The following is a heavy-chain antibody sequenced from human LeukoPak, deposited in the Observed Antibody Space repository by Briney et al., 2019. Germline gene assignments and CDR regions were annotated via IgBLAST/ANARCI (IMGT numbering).Heavy chain of an antibody. D-gene: IGHD3-22*01. CDR1: GFTFSSYA. CDR2: ISGSAGST. V-gene: IGHV3-23*01. CDR3: AKNLHRDYYDSSGYYFFDY. Sequence: QPGGSLRLSCAASGFTFSSYAMSWVRQAPGKGLEWVSAISGSAGSTYYADSVKGRFTISRDNSKNTLYLQMNSLRAEDTAVYYCAKNLHRDYYDSSGYYFFDYWGQGTLVTVSS. J-gene: IGHJ4*02.